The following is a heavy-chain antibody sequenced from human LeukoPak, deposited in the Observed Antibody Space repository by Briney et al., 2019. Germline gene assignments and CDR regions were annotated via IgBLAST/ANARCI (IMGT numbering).Heavy chain of an antibody. Sequence: SETLSLTCTVSSGSISTSNYYWGWVRQPPGKALEWIGNIFYSGSTYYSPSLKSRVTISLDTSRNQFSLKLSSVTAADTAVYYCARDINDYGDYRTDYWGQGTLVTVSS. V-gene: IGHV4-39*07. D-gene: IGHD4-17*01. CDR2: IFYSGST. CDR1: SGSISTSNYY. CDR3: ARDINDYGDYRTDY. J-gene: IGHJ4*02.